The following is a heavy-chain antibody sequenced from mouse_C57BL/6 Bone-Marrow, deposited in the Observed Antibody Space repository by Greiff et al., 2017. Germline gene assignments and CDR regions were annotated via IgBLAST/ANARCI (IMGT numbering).Heavy chain of an antibody. V-gene: IGHV15-2*01. CDR1: DSEVFPTAY. Sequence: QVQLQQSGSELRSPGSSVKLSCKDFDSEVFPTAYMSWVRQKPGHGFEWIGGILPSIGRTIYGEKFEDKATLDADTLSNTAYLELNSLTSEDSAISYCARGATVVAKRDWYFDVWGTGTTVTVSS. CDR2: ILPSIGRT. D-gene: IGHD1-1*01. CDR3: ARGATVVAKRDWYFDV. J-gene: IGHJ1*03.